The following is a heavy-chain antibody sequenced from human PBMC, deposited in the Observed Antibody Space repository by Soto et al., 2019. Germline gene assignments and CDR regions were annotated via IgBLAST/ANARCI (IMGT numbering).Heavy chain of an antibody. Sequence: GGSLRLSCSASGFTFSSYAIHFFRHAACKGLEYVSAISSNGGSTYYADSVKGRFTISRDNSKNTLYLQMSSLRAEDTAVYYCVSYPAYCSSTSCYSNYFDYWGQGTLVTVSS. V-gene: IGHV3-64D*06. D-gene: IGHD2-2*01. CDR1: GFTFSSYA. CDR3: VSYPAYCSSTSCYSNYFDY. J-gene: IGHJ4*02. CDR2: ISSNGGST.